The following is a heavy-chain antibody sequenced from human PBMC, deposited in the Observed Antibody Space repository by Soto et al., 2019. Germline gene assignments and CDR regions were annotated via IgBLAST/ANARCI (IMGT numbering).Heavy chain of an antibody. J-gene: IGHJ4*02. Sequence: TGGSLRLSCTASGFTFSSHAMTWVRQAPGKGLEWVSGLSGSGGSIYYADSVKGRFTISRDNSMNTLYLQMKTLRAEDTAVYYCAKVSSSWYAGFFDLWGQGTPVTVSS. V-gene: IGHV3-23*01. CDR2: LSGSGGSI. D-gene: IGHD6-13*01. CDR1: GFTFSSHA. CDR3: AKVSSSWYAGFFDL.